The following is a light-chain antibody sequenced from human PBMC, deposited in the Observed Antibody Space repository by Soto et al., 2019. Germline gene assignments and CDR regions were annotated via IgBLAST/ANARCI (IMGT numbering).Light chain of an antibody. CDR2: GAS. J-gene: IGKJ2*01. V-gene: IGKV1-39*01. CDR1: KNIKSY. Sequence: DIQMTQSPSSLSASVGDRVTITCRASKNIKSYLNWYQHKPAKAPQLLISGASSLQGGVPSRFSGSASGPEFTLTISSLQPEDIATYYCQQCYTTPYTVGQSTKLDLK. CDR3: QQCYTTPYT.